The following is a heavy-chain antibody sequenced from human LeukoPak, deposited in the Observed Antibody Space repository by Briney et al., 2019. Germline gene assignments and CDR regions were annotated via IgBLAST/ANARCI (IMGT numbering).Heavy chain of an antibody. CDR1: GFIFSSYW. J-gene: IGHJ4*02. Sequence: GGSLRLSCAASGFIFSSYWVTWVRQAPGKGLEWVANMYQDGSEKYYVDSVKGRFTISRDNAKNSLYLQMNSLRAEDTALYYCAKDSGYDRYYFDYWGQGTLVTVSS. V-gene: IGHV3-7*03. CDR2: MYQDGSEK. CDR3: AKDSGYDRYYFDY. D-gene: IGHD5-12*01.